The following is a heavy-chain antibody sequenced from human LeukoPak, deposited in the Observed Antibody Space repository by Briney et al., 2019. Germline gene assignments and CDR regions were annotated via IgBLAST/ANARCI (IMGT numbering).Heavy chain of an antibody. V-gene: IGHV3-21*01. CDR3: ARDSSGWPSDY. CDR1: GFTFSSYS. CDR2: ISSSSSYI. Sequence: GGSLRLSCAASGFTFSSYSMNWVRQAPGKGLEWVSSISSSSSYIYYADSVKGRFTISRGNAKNSLYLQMNSLRAEDTAVYYCARDSSGWPSDYWGQGTLVTVSS. J-gene: IGHJ4*02. D-gene: IGHD6-19*01.